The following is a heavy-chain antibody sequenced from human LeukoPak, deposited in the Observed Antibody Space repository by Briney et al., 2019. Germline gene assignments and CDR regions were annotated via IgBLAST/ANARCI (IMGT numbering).Heavy chain of an antibody. D-gene: IGHD5-18*01. J-gene: IGHJ4*02. CDR1: GFTFSSYS. V-gene: IGHV3-48*01. Sequence: GGSLRLSCAGSGFTFSSYSMSWVRHAPGKGLEWVSYISGSGKTIYYADSVKGRFTISRDNTKNSLYLQMNSLGAEDTAVYYCARGWDVDTAMVTVDYWGQGTLVTVSS. CDR3: ARGWDVDTAMVTVDY. CDR2: ISGSGKTI.